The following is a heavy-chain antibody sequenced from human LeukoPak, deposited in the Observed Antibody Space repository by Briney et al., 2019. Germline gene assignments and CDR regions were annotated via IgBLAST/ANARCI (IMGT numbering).Heavy chain of an antibody. CDR3: TTTDIVVVPAAIGNDASDI. CDR1: GFTFSNAW. Sequence: GGSLRLSCAASGFTFSNAWMSWVRQAPGKGLEWVGRIKRKTAGGTTDYAAPVKGRFTISRDDSKNTLYLQMNSLKTEDTAVYHCTTTDIVVVPAAIGNDASDIWGQGTMVTVSS. V-gene: IGHV3-15*01. D-gene: IGHD2-2*02. CDR2: IKRKTAGGTT. J-gene: IGHJ3*02.